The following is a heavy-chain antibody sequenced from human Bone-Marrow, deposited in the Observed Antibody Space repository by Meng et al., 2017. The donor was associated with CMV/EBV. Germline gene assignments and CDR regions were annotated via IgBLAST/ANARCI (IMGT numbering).Heavy chain of an antibody. Sequence: LSCAASGVTFSSYWMSWVRQAPGKGLEWVANIKQDGSEKYYVDSVKGRFTISRDNAKNSLYLQINSLRAEDTAVYYCARDGTAKFDYWGQGTLVTVSS. CDR2: IKQDGSEK. D-gene: IGHD1-26*01. CDR3: ARDGTAKFDY. J-gene: IGHJ4*02. V-gene: IGHV3-7*04. CDR1: GVTFSSYW.